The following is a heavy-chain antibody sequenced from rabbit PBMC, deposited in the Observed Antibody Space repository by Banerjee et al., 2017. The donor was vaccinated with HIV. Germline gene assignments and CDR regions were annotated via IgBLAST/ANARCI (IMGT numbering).Heavy chain of an antibody. CDR2: INTYTGKP. D-gene: IGHD3-1*01. CDR1: RFPFSDKAV. Sequence: QEQLVESRGGLVKPGGSLKLSCTASRFPFSDKAVMCWVRQAPGKGLQWIACINTYTGKPVYATWAKGRFTISRTSSTTVTLQMTSLTAADTATYFCARDLASVVGWNFNLWGPGPLVTVS. V-gene: IGHV1S45*01. J-gene: IGHJ4*01. CDR3: ARDLASVVGWNFNL.